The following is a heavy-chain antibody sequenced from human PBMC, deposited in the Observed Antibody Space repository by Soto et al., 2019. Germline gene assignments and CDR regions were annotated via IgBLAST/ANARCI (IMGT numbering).Heavy chain of an antibody. CDR3: ARDLYYYDSSGPGGYDY. D-gene: IGHD3-22*01. V-gene: IGHV3-21*01. CDR2: ISSSSSYI. Sequence: GGSLRLSCAASGFTFSSYSMNWVRQAPGKGLEWVSSISSSSSYIYYADSVKGRFTISRDNAKNSLYLQMNSLRAEDTAVYYCARDLYYYDSSGPGGYDYWGQGTLVTVSS. J-gene: IGHJ4*02. CDR1: GFTFSSYS.